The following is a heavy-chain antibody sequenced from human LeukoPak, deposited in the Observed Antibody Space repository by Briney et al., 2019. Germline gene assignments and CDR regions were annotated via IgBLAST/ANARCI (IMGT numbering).Heavy chain of an antibody. D-gene: IGHD6-13*01. CDR1: GYTLTELS. CDR3: ASLDSSSWYVHY. Sequence: ASVKVSCKVSGYTLTELSMHWVRQAPGKGLEWMGGFDPEDGETIYAQKFQGRVTMTEDTSTDTAYMELCSLRSEDTAVYYCASLDSSSWYVHYWGQGTLVTVSS. CDR2: FDPEDGET. J-gene: IGHJ4*02. V-gene: IGHV1-24*01.